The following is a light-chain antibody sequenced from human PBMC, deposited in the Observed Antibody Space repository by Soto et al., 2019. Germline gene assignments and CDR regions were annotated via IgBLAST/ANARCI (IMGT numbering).Light chain of an antibody. CDR2: DVN. CDR3: SSDTSSNTYV. CDR1: SVDVGGFEY. Sequence: QSVLTQPASVSGSPGQSIAISCTGTSVDVGGFEYVSWYQQHPGKVPKLMIYDVNNRPSGVSNRFSGSKSGNTASLTISGLQAVDEADYFCSSDTSSNTYVLGTGTKVTVL. J-gene: IGLJ1*01. V-gene: IGLV2-14*03.